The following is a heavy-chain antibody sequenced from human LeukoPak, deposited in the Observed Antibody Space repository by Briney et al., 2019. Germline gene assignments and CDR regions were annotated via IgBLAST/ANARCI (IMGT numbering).Heavy chain of an antibody. V-gene: IGHV1-24*01. Sequence: ASVKVSCKASGGTFSSYAISWVRQAPGQGLEWMGGFDPEDGETIYAQKFQGRVTMTEDTSTDTAYMELSSLRSEDTAVYYCATNQVGATMGAFDYWGQGTLVTVSS. CDR3: ATNQVGATMGAFDY. D-gene: IGHD1-26*01. CDR2: FDPEDGET. J-gene: IGHJ4*02. CDR1: GGTFSSYA.